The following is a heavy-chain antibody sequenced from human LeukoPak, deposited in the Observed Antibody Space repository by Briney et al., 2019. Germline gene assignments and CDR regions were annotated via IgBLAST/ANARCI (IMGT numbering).Heavy chain of an antibody. CDR3: AKDVRSPPPLGYFDY. Sequence: GGSLRLSCAASGFTFSSYAMSWVRQAPGKGLEWVSAISDSGGSTYYADSVKGRFTISRDNSKNTLYLQMNSLRAEDTAVYYCAKDVRSPPPLGYFDYWGQGTLVTVSS. CDR2: ISDSGGST. V-gene: IGHV3-23*01. D-gene: IGHD6-6*01. CDR1: GFTFSSYA. J-gene: IGHJ4*02.